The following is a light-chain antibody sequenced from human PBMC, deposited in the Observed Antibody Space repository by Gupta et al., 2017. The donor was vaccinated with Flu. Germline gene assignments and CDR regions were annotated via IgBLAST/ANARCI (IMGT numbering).Light chain of an antibody. J-gene: IGKJ3*01. CDR3: QQYANVPPT. CDR1: QDINNY. CDR2: DAS. Sequence: PSSLSASVGDRVVITCQASQDINNYLNWYQQKSGKAPKLLIYDASNLETGVPSRFSGSGSGTDFTFTISSLQPEDIATYYCQQYANVPPTFGPGTTVDIK. V-gene: IGKV1-33*01.